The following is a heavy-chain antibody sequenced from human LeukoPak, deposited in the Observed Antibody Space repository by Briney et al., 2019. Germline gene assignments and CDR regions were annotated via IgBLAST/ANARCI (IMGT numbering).Heavy chain of an antibody. CDR2: IYPNSGGT. CDR1: GYTLTELS. V-gene: IGHV1-2*02. Sequence: ASVKVSCKVSGYTLTELSMHWVRQAPGQGLEWMGWIYPNSGGTNYAQRFQGRVTMTRDTSISTAYMELSRLKSDDTAVYYCARGGGYDYGFDYWSQGTLVTVSS. CDR3: ARGGGYDYGFDY. D-gene: IGHD5-12*01. J-gene: IGHJ4*02.